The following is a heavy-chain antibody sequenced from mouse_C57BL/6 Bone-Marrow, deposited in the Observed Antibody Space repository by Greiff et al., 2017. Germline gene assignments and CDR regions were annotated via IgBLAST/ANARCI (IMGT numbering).Heavy chain of an antibody. Sequence: EVQRVESGGGLVKPGGSLKLSCAASGFTFSDYGMHWVRQAPEKGLEWVAYISSGSSTIYYADTVKGRFTISRDNAKNTLFLQLTSLRSEDTAMYYCAMLLRYAMDYWGQGTSVTVSS. CDR1: GFTFSDYG. V-gene: IGHV5-17*01. CDR2: ISSGSSTI. CDR3: AMLLRYAMDY. D-gene: IGHD2-12*01. J-gene: IGHJ4*01.